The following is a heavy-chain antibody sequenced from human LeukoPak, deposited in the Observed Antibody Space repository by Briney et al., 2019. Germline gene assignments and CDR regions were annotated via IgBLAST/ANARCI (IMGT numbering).Heavy chain of an antibody. J-gene: IGHJ6*03. V-gene: IGHV4-61*08. D-gene: IGHD3-10*01. CDR3: ARRKGSGSYQNYYYYMDV. Sequence: PSQTLSLTCAVSGASLTGGSITGHYWSWIRQPPGKGLEWIGYTYYSGSTNYNPSLKSRVTISVDTSKNQFSLKLSSVTAADTAVYCCARRKGSGSYQNYYYYMDVWGKGTTVTVSS. CDR2: TYYSGST. CDR1: GASLTGGSITGHY.